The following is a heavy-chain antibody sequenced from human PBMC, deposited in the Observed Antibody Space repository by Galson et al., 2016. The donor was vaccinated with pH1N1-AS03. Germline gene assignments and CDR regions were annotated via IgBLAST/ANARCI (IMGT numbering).Heavy chain of an antibody. J-gene: IGHJ4*02. Sequence: QSGAEVKKPGTSVKVSCKASGYTFTTYDINWVRQAAGQGLEWMGWMTPNNGNTDYAQRFQGRVTMTRNTSISQAYRELSGLQSEDTAVYYCSRSFLGETDDWGQGTLVIVSP. V-gene: IGHV1-8*01. CDR2: MTPNNGNT. D-gene: IGHD3-16*01. CDR1: GYTFTTYD. CDR3: SRSFLGETDD.